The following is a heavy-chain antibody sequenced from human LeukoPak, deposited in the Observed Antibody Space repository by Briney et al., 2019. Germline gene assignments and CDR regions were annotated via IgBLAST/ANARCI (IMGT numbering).Heavy chain of an antibody. D-gene: IGHD3-10*01. V-gene: IGHV1-2*02. J-gene: IGHJ5*02. CDR2: INPNSGGT. CDR1: GYTFTGYY. Sequence: ASVKVSFKASGYTFTGYYMHWVRQAPGQGREWTGWINPNSGGTNYAQKFQGRVTMTRDTSISTAYMELSRLRSDDTAVYYCARTGITMVRGVIGWFDPWGQGTLVTVSS. CDR3: ARTGITMVRGVIGWFDP.